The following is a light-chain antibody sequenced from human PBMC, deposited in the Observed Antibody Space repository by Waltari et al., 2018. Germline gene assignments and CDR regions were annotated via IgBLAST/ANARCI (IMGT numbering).Light chain of an antibody. CDR2: AAS. CDR1: LSISIY. J-gene: IGKJ4*01. V-gene: IGKV1-39*01. Sequence: DIQLTQTPSSLSASIGDRVTITCRASLSISIYLNWYQQKPGKAPKVLIYAASNLQRGVPSGFSGSGSGTDFTLTISSLQPEDFATYYCQQSYSTSVTFGGGTRVEI. CDR3: QQSYSTSVT.